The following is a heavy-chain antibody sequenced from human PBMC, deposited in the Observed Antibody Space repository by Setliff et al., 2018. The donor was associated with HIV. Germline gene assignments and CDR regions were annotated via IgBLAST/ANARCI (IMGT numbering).Heavy chain of an antibody. D-gene: IGHD6-25*01. J-gene: IGHJ4*02. CDR3: TRTSRAAY. CDR2: INNISSTI. V-gene: IGHV3-48*01. Sequence: GESLKISCVASGFTFSDYSMNWVRQAPGKGLEWVSYINNISSTISYADFVKGRFTISRDNAKSSLYLQMNSLRAEDTAVYYCTRTSRAAYWGRGTLVTVSS. CDR1: GFTFSDYS.